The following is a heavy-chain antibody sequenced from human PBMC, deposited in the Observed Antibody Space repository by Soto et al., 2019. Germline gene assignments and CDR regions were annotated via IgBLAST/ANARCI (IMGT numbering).Heavy chain of an antibody. CDR1: GGSISTYY. Sequence: SETLSLTCAVSGGSISTYYWSWIRQPPGKGLEWIGHIYHSGSTNYNPSLRSGITISIDTSKNQFSLKLSSVTAADTAVYYCARGRGTIFGVVIIQEDYYYGMDVWGQGTTVT. D-gene: IGHD3-3*01. CDR3: ARGRGTIFGVVIIQEDYYYGMDV. CDR2: IYHSGST. V-gene: IGHV4-59*01. J-gene: IGHJ6*02.